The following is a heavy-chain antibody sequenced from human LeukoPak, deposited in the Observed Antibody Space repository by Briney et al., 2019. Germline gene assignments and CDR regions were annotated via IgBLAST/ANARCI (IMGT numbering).Heavy chain of an antibody. V-gene: IGHV3-23*01. CDR3: AKASSEYGSSYDFDY. CDR1: LFSFTIYA. CDR2: ITQSSGI. D-gene: IGHD6-13*01. Sequence: SLRLSCAASLFSFTIYAMSCVRHAPRKRLECGSSITQSSGIYYADSLKGRVTISRDNSKNTLFLQMNTLRAEDTPIYYCAKASSEYGSSYDFDYWGQGTLVTVSS. J-gene: IGHJ4*02.